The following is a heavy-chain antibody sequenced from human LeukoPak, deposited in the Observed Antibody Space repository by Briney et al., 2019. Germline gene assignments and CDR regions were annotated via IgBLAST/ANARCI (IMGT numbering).Heavy chain of an antibody. CDR1: GGSFSGYF. V-gene: IGHV4-34*01. CDR3: ARFGTY. J-gene: IGHJ4*02. CDR2: INPSGSA. D-gene: IGHD3-10*01. Sequence: SETLSLTCAVSGGSFSGYFWSWIRQPPGKGLEWIGEINPSGSANYNPSLKSRVTISVDTSKNLFSLKLSSVTAADTAVYYCARFGTYWGQGTLVTVSS.